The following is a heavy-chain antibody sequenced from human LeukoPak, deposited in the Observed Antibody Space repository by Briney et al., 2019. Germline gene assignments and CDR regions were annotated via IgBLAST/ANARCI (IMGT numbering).Heavy chain of an antibody. CDR2: IYISGST. D-gene: IGHD2-21*01. CDR3: ARGVILLNDAFDI. Sequence: SETLSLTCTVSGGSISSAAYYWSWIRQPAGKGLEWIARIYISGSTNYNPSLKSRVTISVDTSKNQFSLKLSSVTAADTAVYYCARGVILLNDAFDIWGQGTMVTVSS. J-gene: IGHJ3*02. CDR1: GGSISSAAYY. V-gene: IGHV4-61*02.